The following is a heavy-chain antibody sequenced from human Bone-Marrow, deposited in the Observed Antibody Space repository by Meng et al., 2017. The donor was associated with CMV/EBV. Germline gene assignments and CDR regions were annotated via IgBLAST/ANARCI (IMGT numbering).Heavy chain of an antibody. CDR2: IYYSGST. V-gene: IGHV4-61*01. J-gene: IGHJ4*02. CDR1: GGSVSSGSYY. Sequence: SETLSLTCTVSGGSVSSGSYYWSWIRQPPGKGLEWIGYIYYSGSTNYNPSLKSRVTISVDTSKNQFSLKLSSVTAADTAVYYCARDSGSLEGDATNFDYWRQGTLVTVSS. CDR3: ARDSGSLEGDATNFDY. D-gene: IGHD1-26*01.